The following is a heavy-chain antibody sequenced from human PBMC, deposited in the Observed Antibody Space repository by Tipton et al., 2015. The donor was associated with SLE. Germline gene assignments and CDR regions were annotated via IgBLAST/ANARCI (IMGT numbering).Heavy chain of an antibody. J-gene: IGHJ6*02. V-gene: IGHV3-21*01. D-gene: IGHD2-2*01. CDR1: GFSFSNYN. Sequence: SLRLSCAASGFSFSNYNMNWVRQAPGKGLEWVSSISSSSSYIYYADSVKGRLSISRDNAKNSLYLQMNSLRAEDTAVYYCARIVPAAPHSPYYGMDVWGQGTTVTVSS. CDR3: ARIVPAAPHSPYYGMDV. CDR2: ISSSSSYI.